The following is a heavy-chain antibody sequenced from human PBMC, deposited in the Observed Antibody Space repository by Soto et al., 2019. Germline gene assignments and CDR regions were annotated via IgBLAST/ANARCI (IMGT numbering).Heavy chain of an antibody. Sequence: EVQLLESGGGFIEPGGSLRLSCAASGFIFSSYAMTWVRQARGKGPEWVSTISGSGAYTKYVDSVKGRFTISRDNSKNTLYLQMDSLRDEDTAVYFCAKLPGYSYGHRLNCDYWGQGALVTVSS. J-gene: IGHJ4*02. CDR3: AKLPGYSYGHRLNCDY. V-gene: IGHV3-23*01. D-gene: IGHD5-18*01. CDR1: GFIFSSYA. CDR2: ISGSGAYT.